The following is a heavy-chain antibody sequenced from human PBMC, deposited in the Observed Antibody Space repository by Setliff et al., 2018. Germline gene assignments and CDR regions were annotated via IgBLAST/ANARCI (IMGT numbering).Heavy chain of an antibody. CDR2: IYYSGST. D-gene: IGHD3-3*01. J-gene: IGHJ4*02. Sequence: PSETLSLTCTVSGGSISSGSYYWSWIRQPAGKGLEWIGRIYYSGSTYYNPSLKSRVTISVDTSKNQFSLKLSSVTAADTAVYYCAGRATYYNFWSGYYDYWGQGTLVTVSS. V-gene: IGHV4-39*07. CDR1: GGSISSGSYY. CDR3: AGRATYYNFWSGYYDY.